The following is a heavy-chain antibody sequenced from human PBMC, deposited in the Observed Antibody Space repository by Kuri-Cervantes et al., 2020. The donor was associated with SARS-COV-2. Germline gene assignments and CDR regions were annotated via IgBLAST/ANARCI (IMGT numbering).Heavy chain of an antibody. CDR2: IWYDGSNK. Sequence: GGSLRLSCAASGFTFSSYGMHWVRQAPGKGLEWVAVIWYDGSNKYYADSVKGRFTISRDNSKNTLYLQMNSLRAEDTAVYYCAKDNGYYDILTGGNWFDHWGQGTLVTVSS. CDR1: GFTFSSYG. D-gene: IGHD3-9*01. V-gene: IGHV3-33*06. J-gene: IGHJ5*02. CDR3: AKDNGYYDILTGGNWFDH.